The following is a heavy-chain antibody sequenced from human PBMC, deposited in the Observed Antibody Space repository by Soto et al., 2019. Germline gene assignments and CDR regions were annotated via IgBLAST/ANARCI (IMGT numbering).Heavy chain of an antibody. Sequence: PGESLKISCKGSGYSFTSYWIGWVRQMPGKGLEWMGIIYPGDSDTRYSPSFQGQVTISADKSISTAYLRWSSLKASDTAMYYCARLRGGGYCSGGSCYSYYYYGMDVWGQGTTVTVSS. CDR1: GYSFTSYW. V-gene: IGHV5-51*01. CDR2: IYPGDSDT. CDR3: ARLRGGGYCSGGSCYSYYYYGMDV. D-gene: IGHD2-15*01. J-gene: IGHJ6*02.